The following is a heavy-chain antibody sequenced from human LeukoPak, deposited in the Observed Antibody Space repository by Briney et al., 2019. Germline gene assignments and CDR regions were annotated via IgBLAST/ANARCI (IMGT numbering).Heavy chain of an antibody. CDR2: IRSKAYGETA. Sequence: GGSLRLSCTASGFTFGDYVMSWIRQAPGKGLEWVGFIRSKAYGETADYAASVKGRFTISRDDSKAIAYLQMNSLKTEDTAVYHCTRDRGAYNLYDYWGQGTLVTVSS. CDR3: TRDRGAYNLYDY. V-gene: IGHV3-49*03. J-gene: IGHJ4*02. CDR1: GFTFGDYV. D-gene: IGHD1-1*01.